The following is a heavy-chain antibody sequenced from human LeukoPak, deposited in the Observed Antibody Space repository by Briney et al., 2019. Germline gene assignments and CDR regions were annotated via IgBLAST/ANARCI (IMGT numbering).Heavy chain of an antibody. CDR3: ARSVSGSYFDY. V-gene: IGHV3-33*01. Sequence: GGSLRLSCAASGFTFSTYGMHWVRQAPGKGLEWVALIWYDGSNKYYADSAKGRFTISRDNSKNTLYLQMNSLRVEDTAVYYCARSVSGSYFDYWGQGTLVTVSS. J-gene: IGHJ4*02. D-gene: IGHD1-26*01. CDR2: IWYDGSNK. CDR1: GFTFSTYG.